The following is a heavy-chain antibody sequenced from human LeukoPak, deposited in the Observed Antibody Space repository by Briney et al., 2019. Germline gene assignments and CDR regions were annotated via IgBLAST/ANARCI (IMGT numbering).Heavy chain of an antibody. D-gene: IGHD2-2*01. CDR2: IWFDGTNT. CDR3: ARGGYCSRTTCSNYNGMDV. V-gene: IGHV3-33*01. CDR1: GFTFNIYG. J-gene: IGHJ6*02. Sequence: GGSLRLSCAASGFTFNIYGMNWVRQAPGKGLGWVAAIWFDGTNTYYADAVKGRFTISRDNSKNTLFLQMNSLRAEDTAVYYCARGGYCSRTTCSNYNGMDVWGQGTTVTVSS.